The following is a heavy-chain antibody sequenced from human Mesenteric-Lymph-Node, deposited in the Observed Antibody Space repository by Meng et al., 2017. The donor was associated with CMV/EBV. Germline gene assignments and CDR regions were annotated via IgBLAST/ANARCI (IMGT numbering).Heavy chain of an antibody. Sequence: GGSLRLSCAASGFTFSSYAMSWVRQAPGKGLEWVSAISGSGGSTYYADSVKGRFTISRDNSKNTLYLQMNSLRAEDTAVYYCAKPLRIQLWLLANYWGQGTLVTVSS. CDR1: GFTFSSYA. CDR2: ISGSGGST. J-gene: IGHJ4*02. CDR3: AKPLRIQLWLLANY. D-gene: IGHD5-18*01. V-gene: IGHV3-23*01.